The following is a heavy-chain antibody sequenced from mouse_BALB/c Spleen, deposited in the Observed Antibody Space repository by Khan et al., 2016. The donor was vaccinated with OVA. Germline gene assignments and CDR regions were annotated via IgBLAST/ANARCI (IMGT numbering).Heavy chain of an antibody. CDR3: ARGYFGNYEFAY. J-gene: IGHJ3*01. Sequence: QIQLVQSGAELVKPGASVKLSCKTSGYTFTNYWIQWVKQRPRQGLGWIGEIFPGTGTTYYNENFKAKATLTIDTSSSTAYMQLNSLTSEDSAVYFCARGYFGNYEFAYWGQGTLVTVSA. CDR1: GYTFTNYW. V-gene: IGHV1S132*01. D-gene: IGHD2-1*01. CDR2: IFPGTGTT.